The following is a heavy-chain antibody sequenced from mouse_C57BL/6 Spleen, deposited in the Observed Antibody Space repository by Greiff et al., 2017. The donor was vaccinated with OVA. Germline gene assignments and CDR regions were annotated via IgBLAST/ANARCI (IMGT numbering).Heavy chain of an antibody. D-gene: IGHD2-3*01. J-gene: IGHJ3*01. CDR2: IDPENGDT. Sequence: VQLQQSGAELVRPGASVKLSCTASGFNIKDDYMHWVKQRPEQGLEWIGWIDPENGDTEYASKFQGKATITADTSSNTAYLQLSSLTSEDTAVYYCTTPIADGYYWGQGTLVTVSA. CDR1: GFNIKDDY. V-gene: IGHV14-4*01. CDR3: TTPIADGYY.